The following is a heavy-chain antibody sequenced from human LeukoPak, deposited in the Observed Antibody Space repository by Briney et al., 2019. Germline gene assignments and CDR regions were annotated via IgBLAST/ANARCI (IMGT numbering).Heavy chain of an antibody. CDR3: AVYDFDY. J-gene: IGHJ4*02. V-gene: IGHV3-21*04. D-gene: IGHD3-3*01. CDR2: ISSGSSYK. Sequence: GGSLRLSCAASGFTFSRHSMNWVRQAPGKGLEWVSSISSGSSYKYYGDSVKGRFTVSRDNGKNSLYLQMNSLRAEDTALYYCAVYDFDYWGQGTLVTVSS. CDR1: GFTFSRHS.